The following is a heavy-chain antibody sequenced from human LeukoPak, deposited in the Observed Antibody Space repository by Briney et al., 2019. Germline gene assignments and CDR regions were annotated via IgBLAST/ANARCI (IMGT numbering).Heavy chain of an antibody. Sequence: GGSLRLSCAASGFTFSSYAMHWVRQAPGRGLEWVAVISYDGSNKYYADSVKGRFTISRDNSKNTLYVQMNSLRAEDTAVYYCARDPYSSGWYDYWGQGTLVTVSS. J-gene: IGHJ4*02. CDR3: ARDPYSSGWYDY. V-gene: IGHV3-30*04. CDR2: ISYDGSNK. D-gene: IGHD6-19*01. CDR1: GFTFSSYA.